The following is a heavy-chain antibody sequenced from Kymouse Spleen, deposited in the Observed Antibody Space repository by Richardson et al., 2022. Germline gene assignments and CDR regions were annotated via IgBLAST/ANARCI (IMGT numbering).Heavy chain of an antibody. D-gene: IGHD6-19*01. J-gene: IGHJ5*02. CDR1: GFTFSSYG. V-gene: IGHV3-30*18. CDR2: ISYDGSNK. Sequence: QVQLVESGGGVVQPGRSLRLSCAASGFTFSSYGMHWVRQAPGKGLEWVAVISYDGSNKYYADSVKGRFTISRDNSKNTLYLQMNSLRAEDTAVYYCAKDQWLVPWGQGTLVTVSS. CDR3: AKDQWLVP.